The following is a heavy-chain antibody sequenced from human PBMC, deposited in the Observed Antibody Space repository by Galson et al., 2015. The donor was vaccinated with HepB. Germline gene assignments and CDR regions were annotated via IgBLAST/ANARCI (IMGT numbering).Heavy chain of an antibody. CDR3: ASDRGYYDSSGYWNY. CDR1: GGTFSSYA. D-gene: IGHD3-22*01. CDR2: IIPIFGTA. J-gene: IGHJ4*02. V-gene: IGHV1-69*06. Sequence: SVKVSCKASGGTFSSYAISWVRQAPGQGLEWMGGIIPIFGTANYAQKFQGRVTITADKSTSTAYMELSSLRSEDTAVYYCASDRGYYDSSGYWNYWGQGTLVTVSS.